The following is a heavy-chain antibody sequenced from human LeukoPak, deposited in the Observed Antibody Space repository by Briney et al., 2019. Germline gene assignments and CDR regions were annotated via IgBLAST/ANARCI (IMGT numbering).Heavy chain of an antibody. J-gene: IGHJ4*02. Sequence: SETLSLTCTVSGDSISRSTYYWAWIRQPPGKGLEWIGSVYYGRSPYFNPSLESRATISVDTSKNHFSLKMSSVTAADTAVYYCASGPTISPFFFDYWGQGTLVTVSS. CDR3: ASGPTISPFFFDY. D-gene: IGHD3-9*01. CDR1: GDSISRSTYY. V-gene: IGHV4-39*02. CDR2: VYYGRSP.